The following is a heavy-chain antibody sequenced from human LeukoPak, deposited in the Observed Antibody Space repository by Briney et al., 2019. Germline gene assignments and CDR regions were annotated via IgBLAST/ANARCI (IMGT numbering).Heavy chain of an antibody. D-gene: IGHD4-17*01. J-gene: IGHJ4*02. CDR1: GYTFTGYY. V-gene: IGHV1-2*02. CDR3: ARDVSDDYGDYEGYFDY. Sequence: ASVKVSCKASGYTFTGYYMHWVRQAPGQGLEWMGWINPNSGGTSYAQKFQGRVTMTRDTSISTAYMELSRLRSDDTAVYYCARDVSDDYGDYEGYFDYWGQGTLVTVSS. CDR2: INPNSGGT.